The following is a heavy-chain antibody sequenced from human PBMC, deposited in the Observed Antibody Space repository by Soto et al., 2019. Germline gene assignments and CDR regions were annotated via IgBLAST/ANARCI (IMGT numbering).Heavy chain of an antibody. CDR1: EITLNIYW. V-gene: IGHV3-74*01. Sequence: GGSLRLSCTASEITLNIYWMHWIRQAPGKGLVWVSRINPESTTLTYADSVTGRFTISRDSAKNTLYLQMNGLSAEDTAIYYCTKDTFGAWDYWGQGTLVTVSS. D-gene: IGHD3-10*01. CDR3: TKDTFGAWDY. CDR2: INPESTTL. J-gene: IGHJ4*02.